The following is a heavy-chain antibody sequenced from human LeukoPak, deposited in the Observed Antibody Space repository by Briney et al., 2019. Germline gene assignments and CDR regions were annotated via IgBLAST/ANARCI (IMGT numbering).Heavy chain of an antibody. CDR3: AMPPNWDYGGVPTTSDC. CDR1: GYSFTTYW. CDR2: IYPGDSDT. V-gene: IGHV5-51*01. J-gene: IGHJ4*02. Sequence: GESLKISCKVSGYSFTTYWIGWVRQLPGKGLEWMGIIYPGDSDTRYSPSFQGQVTISADKSINTAYLQWSSLKASDTAMYYCAMPPNWDYGGVPTTSDCWGQGTLVTVSS. D-gene: IGHD4/OR15-4a*01.